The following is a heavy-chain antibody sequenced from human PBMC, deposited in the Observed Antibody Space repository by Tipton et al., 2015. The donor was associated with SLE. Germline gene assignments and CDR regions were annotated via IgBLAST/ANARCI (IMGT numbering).Heavy chain of an antibody. V-gene: IGHV4-4*09. CDR3: ARGPLSIEIPASGVIDY. J-gene: IGHJ4*02. CDR2: IHSSGST. D-gene: IGHD6-13*01. CDR1: GGSISSYY. Sequence: TLSLTCTVSGGSISSYYWSWIRQPPGKGLEWIGYIHSSGSTNYSPSLKSRVTISVDTSKNQFSLKLSSVTAADTAVYYCARGPLSIEIPASGVIDYWGQGTLVTVSS.